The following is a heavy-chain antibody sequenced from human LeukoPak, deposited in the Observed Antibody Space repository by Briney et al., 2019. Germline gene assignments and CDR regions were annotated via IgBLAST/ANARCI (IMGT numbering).Heavy chain of an antibody. J-gene: IGHJ4*02. V-gene: IGHV3-48*01. Sequence: GGSLRLSCAASGFTFSSYSMNWVRQAPGKGLEWVSYISSSSSTIYYADSVKGRFTISRDNAKNSLYLQMNSLRAEDTAVYYCATDVDTAMIGRNFDYWGQGTLVTVSS. CDR3: ATDVDTAMIGRNFDY. CDR2: ISSSSSTI. D-gene: IGHD5-18*01. CDR1: GFTFSSYS.